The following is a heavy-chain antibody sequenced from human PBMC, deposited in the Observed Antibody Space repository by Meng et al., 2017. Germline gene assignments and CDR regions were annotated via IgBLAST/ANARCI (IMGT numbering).Heavy chain of an antibody. J-gene: IGHJ6*02. V-gene: IGHV4-39*07. CDR2: NYYSGST. Sequence: SETLSLTCTVSGGSISSSSYYWGWIRQPPGKGLEWIGSNYYSGSTYYNPSLKSRVTISVDTSKNQFSLKLSSVTAADTAVYYCARAYRCCSGGSCLSYYYYYGRDVWGQGTTVTVSS. CDR1: GGSISSSSYY. CDR3: ARAYRCCSGGSCLSYYYYYGRDV. D-gene: IGHD2-15*01.